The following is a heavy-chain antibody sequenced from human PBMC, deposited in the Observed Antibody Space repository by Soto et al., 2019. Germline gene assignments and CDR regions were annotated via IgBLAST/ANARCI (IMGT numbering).Heavy chain of an antibody. D-gene: IGHD3-10*01. CDR1: GFAFSSYA. CDR3: ARDLSGSGD. CDR2: ISYDGSNK. J-gene: IGHJ4*02. V-gene: IGHV3-30-3*01. Sequence: QVQLVESGGGVVQPGRSLRLSCAASGFAFSSYAMHWVRQAPGKGLAWVAVISYDGSNKYYADSVKGRFTISRDNSKNTLYLQMNSLRAEDTAVYYGARDLSGSGDWGQGTLVTVSS.